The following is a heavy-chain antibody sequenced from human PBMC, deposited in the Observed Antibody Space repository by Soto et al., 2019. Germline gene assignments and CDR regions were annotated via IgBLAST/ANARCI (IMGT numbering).Heavy chain of an antibody. D-gene: IGHD2-2*02. V-gene: IGHV1-46*01. J-gene: IGHJ4*02. Sequence: QVQLVQSGAEVKKPGASVKVSCKASGYTFTSYYMHWVRQAPGQGLELMGIINPSGGSTSYAQKCQGRVTLTRDTSTSTVYMELSSLRAEDTAVYYCARDHPIGECSSTGSYTEGPFDYWGQGTLVTVSS. CDR3: ARDHPIGECSSTGSYTEGPFDY. CDR1: GYTFTSYY. CDR2: INPSGGST.